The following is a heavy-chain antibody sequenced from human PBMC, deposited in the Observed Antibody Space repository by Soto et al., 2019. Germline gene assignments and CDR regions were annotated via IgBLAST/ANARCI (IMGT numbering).Heavy chain of an antibody. Sequence: PGGSLRLSCAASGFSFDDYAMHWVRQAPGKCLEWVSGISWNSGSIGYADSVKGRFTISRDTAKNSLYLPMNSLRAEYTALYYSAKDRSPMPYDPNAFDIWGQGTMVTVSS. V-gene: IGHV3-9*01. J-gene: IGHJ3*02. CDR2: ISWNSGSI. CDR3: AKDRSPMPYDPNAFDI. CDR1: GFSFDDYA. D-gene: IGHD2-2*01.